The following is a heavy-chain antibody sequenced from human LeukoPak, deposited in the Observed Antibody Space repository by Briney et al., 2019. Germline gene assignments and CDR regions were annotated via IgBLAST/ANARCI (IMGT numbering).Heavy chain of an antibody. J-gene: IGHJ4*02. V-gene: IGHV3-23*01. D-gene: IGHD3-22*01. CDR1: GFTFSSYA. CDR3: ARGLPYYYDSSGPGDY. Sequence: GGSLRLSCAASGFTFSSYAMSWVRQAPGKGLEWVSAISGSGGSTYYADSVKGRFTISRDNSKNTLYLQMNSLRAEDTAVYYCARGLPYYYDSSGPGDYWGQGTLVTVSS. CDR2: ISGSGGST.